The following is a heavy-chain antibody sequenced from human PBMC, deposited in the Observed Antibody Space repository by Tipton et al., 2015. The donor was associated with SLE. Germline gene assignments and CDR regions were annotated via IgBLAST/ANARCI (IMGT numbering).Heavy chain of an antibody. V-gene: IGHV4-59*01. Sequence: TLSLTCSVSGVSISTYYWSWIRQSPGKGLEWIGFFYFSGSSQYNPSLKSRVAISADTSNNQFSLELRSVTAADTAVYYCVRHLGVIVAFEVWGQGTVLTVSS. CDR1: GVSISTYY. CDR3: VRHLGVIVAFEV. J-gene: IGHJ3*01. D-gene: IGHD3-10*01. CDR2: FYFSGSS.